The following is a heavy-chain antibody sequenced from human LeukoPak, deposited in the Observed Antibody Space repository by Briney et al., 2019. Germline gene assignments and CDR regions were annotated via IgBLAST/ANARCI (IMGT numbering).Heavy chain of an antibody. J-gene: IGHJ4*02. CDR2: INHSGST. V-gene: IGHV4-34*01. D-gene: IGHD2-15*01. CDR1: GVSFSGYY. Sequence: RPSETLSLTCAVYGVSFSGYYWSWIRQPPGKGLEWVGEINHSGSTNYNPSLKSRVTISVDTSKNQFSLKLSSGTAADAAVYYCAKFGGMCDSMVVAATRRFDYWGQGTLVTVSS. CDR3: AKFGGMCDSMVVAATRRFDY.